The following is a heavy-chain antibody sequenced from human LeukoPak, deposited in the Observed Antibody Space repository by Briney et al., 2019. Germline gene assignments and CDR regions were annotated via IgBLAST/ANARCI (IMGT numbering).Heavy chain of an antibody. CDR3: ARGQKDYYYYYIDV. V-gene: IGHV1-8*03. J-gene: IGHJ6*03. CDR1: GYTFTRYD. Sequence: ASVKVSCKASGYTFTRYDINWVRQATGQGLEWMGWMNPNSGNTGYAQKFQGRVTITRNTSISTAYMELSSLRSEDTAMYYCARGQKDYYYYYIDVWGKGTTVTVSS. CDR2: MNPNSGNT.